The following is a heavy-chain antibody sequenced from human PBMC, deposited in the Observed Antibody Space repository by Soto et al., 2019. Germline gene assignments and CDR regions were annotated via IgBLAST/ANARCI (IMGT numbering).Heavy chain of an antibody. CDR3: AHTSYSNYGSDWFDP. CDR1: GGSISSYY. Sequence: SETLSLTCTVSGGSISSYYWSWIRQPPGKGLEWIGYIYYSGSTNYNPSLKSRVTISVDTSKNQFSLKLSSVTAADTAVYYCAHTSYSNYGSDWFDPWGQGTLVTVSS. J-gene: IGHJ5*02. V-gene: IGHV4-59*08. D-gene: IGHD4-4*01. CDR2: IYYSGST.